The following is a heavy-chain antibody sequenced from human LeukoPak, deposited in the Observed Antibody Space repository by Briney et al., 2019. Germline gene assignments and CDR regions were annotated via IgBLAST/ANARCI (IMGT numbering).Heavy chain of an antibody. V-gene: IGHV4-59*01. CDR3: AGVRAFSSGWFDYFDN. CDR1: GGSISSYY. CDR2: IYYSGST. D-gene: IGHD6-19*01. Sequence: PSETLSLTCTVSGGSISSYYWSWIRQPPGKGLEWIGYIYYSGSTNYNPSLKSRVTISVDTSKNQFSLKLSSVTAADTAVYYCAGVRAFSSGWFDYFDNWGQGTLVTVSS. J-gene: IGHJ4*02.